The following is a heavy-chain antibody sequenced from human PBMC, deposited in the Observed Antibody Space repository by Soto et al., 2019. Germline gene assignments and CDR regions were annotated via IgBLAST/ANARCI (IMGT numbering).Heavy chain of an antibody. V-gene: IGHV1-69*01. CDR3: PGEKAAAGKKLYYFDY. Sequence: QVQLVQSGAEVKKPGSSVKVSCKASGGTFSSYAISWVRQAPGQGLEWMGGIIPIFGTANYAQKFQGRVTITADESTSTAYMELSSLRSEDTAVYYCPGEKAAAGKKLYYFDYWGQGTLVTVSS. D-gene: IGHD6-13*01. CDR1: GGTFSSYA. J-gene: IGHJ4*02. CDR2: IIPIFGTA.